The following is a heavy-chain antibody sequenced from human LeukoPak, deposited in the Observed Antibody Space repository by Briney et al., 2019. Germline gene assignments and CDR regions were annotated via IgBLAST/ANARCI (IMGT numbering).Heavy chain of an antibody. J-gene: IGHJ4*02. CDR3: AKGARGVTPVYYSDY. CDR2: ISNSGVTT. Sequence: PGGSLRLSCAASGFSFSSYAMSWVRQAPGKGLEWVSSISNSGVTTYCADSVKGRFTLSRDNSKNTLYLQMNSLRAGDTAVYYCAKGARGVTPVYYSDYWGQGILVTVSS. CDR1: GFSFSSYA. V-gene: IGHV3-23*01. D-gene: IGHD4-23*01.